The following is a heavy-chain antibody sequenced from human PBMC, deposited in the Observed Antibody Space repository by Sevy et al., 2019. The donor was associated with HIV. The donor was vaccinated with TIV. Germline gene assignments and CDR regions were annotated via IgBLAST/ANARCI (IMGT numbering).Heavy chain of an antibody. V-gene: IGHV4-61*02. D-gene: IGHD3-10*01. CDR3: AREGIRGDYYYAMDA. J-gene: IGHJ6*02. CDR2: IYASGRT. Sequence: SETLSLTCTVSGDSISSGDSIWSWIRQPAGRGLEWIGRIYASGRTMYNPYLKSRLTLSVDTSKNQFSLELTSVTAADTAVYYCAREGIRGDYYYAMDAWGQGTPVTVS. CDR1: GDSISSGDSI.